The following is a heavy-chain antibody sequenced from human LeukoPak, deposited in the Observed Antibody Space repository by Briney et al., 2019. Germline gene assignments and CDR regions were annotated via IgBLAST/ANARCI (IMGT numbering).Heavy chain of an antibody. CDR1: GGSISSNSYY. V-gene: IGHV4-39*01. Sequence: PSETLSLTCAVSGGSISSNSYYWGWIRQPPGKGLEWIGSIYYSGSTYYNPSLKSRVTISVDTSKNQFSLKLSSVTAADTAVYYCARLVVPSPGYQPLLGVDYWGQGTLVTVSS. CDR3: ARLVVPSPGYQPLLGVDY. CDR2: IYYSGST. D-gene: IGHD2-2*01. J-gene: IGHJ4*02.